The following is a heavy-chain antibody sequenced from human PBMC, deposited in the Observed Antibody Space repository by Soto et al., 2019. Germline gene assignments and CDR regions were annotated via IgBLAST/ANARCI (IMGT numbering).Heavy chain of an antibody. CDR3: ARNTYDQDEVVAATGYAFDI. J-gene: IGHJ3*02. Sequence: QVQLQESGPGLVKPSGTLSLTCAVSGGSISSSNWWSWVRQPPGKGLEWIGEIYHSGSTNYNPSHKSRVTISVDKSKNQFSLKLSSVTAADTAVYYCARNTYDQDEVVAATGYAFDIWGQGTMVTVSS. V-gene: IGHV4-4*02. CDR2: IYHSGST. CDR1: GGSISSSNW. D-gene: IGHD2-15*01.